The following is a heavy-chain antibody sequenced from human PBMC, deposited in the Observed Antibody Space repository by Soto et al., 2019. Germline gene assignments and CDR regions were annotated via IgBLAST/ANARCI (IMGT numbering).Heavy chain of an antibody. Sequence: PSETLSLTCTVSGGSISSSSYYWGWIRQPPGKGLEWIGSIYYSGSTYYNPSLKSRVTISVDTSKNQFSLKLSSVTAADTAVYYCARSYYGSGYYYMDGWGKGNTVTFSS. J-gene: IGHJ6*03. CDR3: ARSYYGSGYYYMDG. CDR2: IYYSGST. V-gene: IGHV4-39*01. CDR1: GGSISSSSYY. D-gene: IGHD3-10*01.